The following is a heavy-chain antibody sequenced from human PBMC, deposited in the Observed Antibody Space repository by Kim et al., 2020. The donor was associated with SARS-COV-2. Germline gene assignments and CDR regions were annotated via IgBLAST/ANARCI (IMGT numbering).Heavy chain of an antibody. Sequence: GGSLRLSCAASGFTFSSYWMSWVRQAPGKGLEWVANIKQDGSEKYYVDSVKGRFTISRDNAKNSLYLQMNSLRAEDTAVYYCARDSQSIAAAGFDYWGQGTLVTVSS. V-gene: IGHV3-7*03. CDR3: ARDSQSIAAAGFDY. J-gene: IGHJ4*02. CDR2: IKQDGSEK. CDR1: GFTFSSYW. D-gene: IGHD6-13*01.